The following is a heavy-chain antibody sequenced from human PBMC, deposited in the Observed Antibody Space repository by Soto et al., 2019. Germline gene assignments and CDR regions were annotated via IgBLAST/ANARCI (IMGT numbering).Heavy chain of an antibody. J-gene: IGHJ5*02. CDR1: GFTFSSYG. D-gene: IGHD2-15*01. CDR3: AKDPEGSGLVVVAGRFDP. CDR2: ISYDGSNK. V-gene: IGHV3-30*18. Sequence: AGGSLRLSCAASGFTFSSYGMHWVRQAPGKGLEWVAVISYDGSNKYYADSVKGRFTISRDNSKNTLYLQMNSLRAEDTAVYYCAKDPEGSGLVVVAGRFDPWGQGTLVTVSS.